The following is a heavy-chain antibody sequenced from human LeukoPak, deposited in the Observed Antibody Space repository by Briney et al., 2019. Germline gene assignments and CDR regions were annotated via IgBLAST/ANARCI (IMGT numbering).Heavy chain of an antibody. CDR1: GFIFSSYG. V-gene: IGHV3-23*01. CDR3: ARDTLGALFDY. CDR2: TSSSDAGT. Sequence: GGSLRLSCAASGFIFSSYGMHWVRQAPGKGLEWVSATSSSDAGTYHAESVRGRFTISRDNSKNTLYLQMNSLRAEDTAVYYCARDTLGALFDYWGQGTLVTVSS. D-gene: IGHD1-26*01. J-gene: IGHJ4*02.